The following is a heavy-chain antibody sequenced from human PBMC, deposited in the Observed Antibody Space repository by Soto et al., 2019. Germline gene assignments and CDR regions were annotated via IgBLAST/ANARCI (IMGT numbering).Heavy chain of an antibody. CDR2: ISHSGSA. D-gene: IGHD6-13*01. CDR1: SGSFSNYY. CDR3: ARGLGPHIAAAGM. V-gene: IGHV4-34*01. Sequence: QVQLPQWGAGLLKPSETLSLTCAVYSGSFSNYYWSWIRQPPGKGLEWIGEISHSGSANYNPSLKGRDTISVDTSKNQFSLTRTSVTAADTAVYYCARGLGPHIAAAGMWCQGTLVTVSS. J-gene: IGHJ4*02.